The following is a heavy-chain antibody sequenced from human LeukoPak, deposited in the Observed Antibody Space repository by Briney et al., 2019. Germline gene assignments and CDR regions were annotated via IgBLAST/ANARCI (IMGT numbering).Heavy chain of an antibody. CDR3: ARGGPFEVSNYYGMDV. CDR2: ISSSGSTI. V-gene: IGHV3-11*01. J-gene: IGHJ6*02. Sequence: GGSLRLSCAASGFTFSDYYMSWVRQAPGKGREWVAYISSSGSTIYYADSVKGRFTISRDNAKNSLYLQMNSLRAEDTAVYYCARGGPFEVSNYYGMDVWGQGTTVTVSS. D-gene: IGHD4-11*01. CDR1: GFTFSDYY.